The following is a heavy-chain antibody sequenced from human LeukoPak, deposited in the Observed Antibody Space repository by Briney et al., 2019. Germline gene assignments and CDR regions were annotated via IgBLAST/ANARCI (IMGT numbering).Heavy chain of an antibody. Sequence: SETLSLTCTVSGGSISSGSYYWSWIRQPAGKGLEWIGRIYTSGSTNYNPSLKSRVTISVDTSKNQFSPKLSSVTAADTAVYYCASFAAMDDVDYWGQGTLVTVSS. CDR3: ASFAAMDDVDY. D-gene: IGHD5-18*01. CDR1: GGSISSGSYY. V-gene: IGHV4-61*02. J-gene: IGHJ4*02. CDR2: IYTSGST.